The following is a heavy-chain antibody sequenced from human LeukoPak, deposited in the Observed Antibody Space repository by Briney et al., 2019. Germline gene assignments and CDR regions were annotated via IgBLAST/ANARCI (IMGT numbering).Heavy chain of an antibody. Sequence: TGGSLRLSCTASGFTFSNYAMSWVRQAPGKGLEWVSTISVSGDSTYYADSVKGRFTISRDNSKNTLSVQMNSLRAEDTAIYYCAKLRPVAGYDYWGQGTLVSVSS. D-gene: IGHD6-19*01. CDR1: GFTFSNYA. V-gene: IGHV3-23*01. J-gene: IGHJ4*02. CDR2: ISVSGDST. CDR3: AKLRPVAGYDY.